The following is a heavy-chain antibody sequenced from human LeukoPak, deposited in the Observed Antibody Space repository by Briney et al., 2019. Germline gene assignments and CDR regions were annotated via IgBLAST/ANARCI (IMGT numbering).Heavy chain of an antibody. CDR2: IYHSGST. Sequence: SQTLSLTCAVSGGSISSGGYSWSWIRQPPGKGLEWIGYIYHSGSTYYNPSLKSRVTISVDRSKNQFSLKLSSVTAADTAVYYCARAGEFPPPWFDPWGQGTLVTVSS. CDR3: ARAGEFPPPWFDP. V-gene: IGHV4-30-2*01. J-gene: IGHJ5*02. CDR1: GGSISSGGYS. D-gene: IGHD3-10*01.